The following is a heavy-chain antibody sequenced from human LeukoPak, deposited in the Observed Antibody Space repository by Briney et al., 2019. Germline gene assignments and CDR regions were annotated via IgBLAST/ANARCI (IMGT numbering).Heavy chain of an antibody. CDR2: LRGSGGST. CDR3: AKFTMLRAFDI. CDR1: GFTFSSYG. J-gene: IGHJ3*02. Sequence: GGSLRLSCAASGFTFSSYGMSWVRQAPGKGLEWVSGLRGSGGSTYYADSVKGRFIISRDNSKNTLYLQMNSLRAEDTAVYYCAKFTMLRAFDIWGQGTMVTVSS. V-gene: IGHV3-23*01. D-gene: IGHD2-8*01.